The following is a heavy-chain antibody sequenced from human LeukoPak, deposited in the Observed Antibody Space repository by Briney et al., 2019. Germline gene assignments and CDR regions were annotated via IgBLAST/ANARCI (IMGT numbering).Heavy chain of an antibody. CDR1: GGSISNYY. D-gene: IGHD3-22*01. V-gene: IGHV4-59*08. CDR3: ARHFSPDRRLDY. CDR2: IYYSGST. J-gene: IGHJ4*02. Sequence: SETLSLTCTVSGGSISNYYWSWIRQPPGKGLEWIGYIYYSGSTYYNPSLKSRVTISVDTSKNQFSLKLSSVTAADTAVYYCARHFSPDRRLDYWGQGTLVTVSS.